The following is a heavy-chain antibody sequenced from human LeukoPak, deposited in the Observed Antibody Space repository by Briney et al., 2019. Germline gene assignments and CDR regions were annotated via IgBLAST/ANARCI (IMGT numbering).Heavy chain of an antibody. CDR3: AKDVSGYWPNWFDP. J-gene: IGHJ5*02. CDR2: MWYDGSNK. D-gene: IGHD3-22*01. CDR1: GFTFSSYG. Sequence: GGSLRLSCAASGFTFSSYGMHWVRQAPGKGLEWVAVMWYDGSNKYYADSVKGRFTISRDNSKNTLYLQMNSLRAEDTAVYYCAKDVSGYWPNWFDPWGQGTPVTVSS. V-gene: IGHV3-33*06.